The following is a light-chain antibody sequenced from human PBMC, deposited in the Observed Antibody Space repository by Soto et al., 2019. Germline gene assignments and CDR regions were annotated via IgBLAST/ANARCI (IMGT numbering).Light chain of an antibody. V-gene: IGKV1-5*01. CDR1: QVITGW. Sequence: DIQLTQSPSTLSASVGDRVTITCRASQVITGWLAWYQQKPGKAPNLLIHDASNVQSGVPPRFSGSGSGTEFTLTISSLQPDDFATYYCQQYESYWTFGQGTKVELK. CDR2: DAS. CDR3: QQYESYWT. J-gene: IGKJ1*01.